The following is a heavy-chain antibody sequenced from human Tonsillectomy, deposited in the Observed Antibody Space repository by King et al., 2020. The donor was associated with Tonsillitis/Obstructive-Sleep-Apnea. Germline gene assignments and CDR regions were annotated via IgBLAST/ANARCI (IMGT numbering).Heavy chain of an antibody. CDR3: ARGDYGITAVAMWYYNMDV. CDR2: ISRSGDTI. CDR1: GFTFTDYY. V-gene: IGHV3-11*01. Sequence: VQLVESGGGLVKPGGSLRLSCAASGFTFTDYYMTWIRQAPGKGLEWVSYISRSGDTIYYADSVKGRFTISRDNAKNSLYLQMNSLRAEDTAVYYCARGDYGITAVAMWYYNMDVWGKGTTVTVSS. J-gene: IGHJ6*03. D-gene: IGHD6-13*01.